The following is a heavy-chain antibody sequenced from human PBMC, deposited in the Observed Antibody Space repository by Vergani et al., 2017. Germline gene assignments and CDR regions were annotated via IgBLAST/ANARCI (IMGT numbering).Heavy chain of an antibody. CDR3: ARDLLAVADYGMDV. J-gene: IGHJ6*02. CDR1: GFTFSSYS. D-gene: IGHD6-19*01. V-gene: IGHV3-21*01. CDR2: ISSSSSYI. Sequence: EVQLVESGGGLVKPGGSLRLSCAASGFTFSSYSMNWVRQAPGNGLEWVSSISSSSSYIYYADSVKGRFTISRDNAKNSLYLQMNSLRAEDTAVYYCARDLLAVADYGMDVWGQGTTVTVSS.